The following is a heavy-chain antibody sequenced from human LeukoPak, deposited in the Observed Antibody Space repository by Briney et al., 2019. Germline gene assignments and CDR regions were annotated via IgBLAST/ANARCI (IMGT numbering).Heavy chain of an antibody. V-gene: IGHV3-23*01. D-gene: IGHD3-10*01. CDR3: AKNYASGRGVPYGMDV. CDR1: GFNFGDHA. CDR2: ISGISGSTT. Sequence: GGSLRLSCAASGFNFGDHAMRWVRQAPGKGLEWVAAISGISGSTTIYADSVKGRFTVSRDNSKGTLYLQMNSLRAEDTALYFCAKNYASGRGVPYGMDVWGQGTTVTVAS. J-gene: IGHJ6*02.